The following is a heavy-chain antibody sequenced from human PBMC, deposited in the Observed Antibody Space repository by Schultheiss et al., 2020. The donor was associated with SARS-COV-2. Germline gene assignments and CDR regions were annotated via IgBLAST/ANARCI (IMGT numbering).Heavy chain of an antibody. J-gene: IGHJ5*02. V-gene: IGHV4-4*07. CDR2: IYTSGST. D-gene: IGHD3-3*01. Sequence: SQTLSLTCTVSGGSISSYYWSWIRQPAGKGLEWIGRIYTSGSTNYNPSLKSRVTMSVDTSKNQFSLKLSSVTAADTAVYYCARGGTIFGVVSWFDPWGQGTLVTVSS. CDR1: GGSISSYY. CDR3: ARGGTIFGVVSWFDP.